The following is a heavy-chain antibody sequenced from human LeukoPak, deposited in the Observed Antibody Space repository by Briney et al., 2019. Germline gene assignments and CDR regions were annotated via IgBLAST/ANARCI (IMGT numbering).Heavy chain of an antibody. CDR2: ISSSSSYI. CDR1: GFTFSSYS. CDR3: ARGGAVAGLY. Sequence: PGGSLRLSCAASGFTFSSYSMNWVRQAPGKGLEWVSPISSSSSYIYYADSVKGRFTISRDNAKNSLYLQMNSLRGEDTAVYYCARGGAVAGLYWGQGTLVTVSS. D-gene: IGHD6-19*01. J-gene: IGHJ4*02. V-gene: IGHV3-21*01.